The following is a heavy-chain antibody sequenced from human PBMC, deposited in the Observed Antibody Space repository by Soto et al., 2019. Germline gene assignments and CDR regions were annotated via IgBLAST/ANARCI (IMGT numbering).Heavy chain of an antibody. CDR3: AKVNYDLWTGPTFVDF. J-gene: IGHJ4*02. CDR2: LSASGGST. D-gene: IGHD3-3*01. CDR1: GFTFSAYA. V-gene: IGHV3-23*01. Sequence: PGGSLRLSCAASGFTFSAYAMAWVRQAQGKGLERVSALSASGGSTYYADSVKGRFTIPRDNVKNTVFLQMNSLGGEDTAVYYCAKVNYDLWTGPTFVDFWGQGIQVTVSS.